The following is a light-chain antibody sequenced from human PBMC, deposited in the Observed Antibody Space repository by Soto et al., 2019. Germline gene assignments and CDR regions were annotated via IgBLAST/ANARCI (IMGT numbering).Light chain of an antibody. CDR2: DVS. Sequence: QSALTQPASVSGSPGQSITIPCTGTSSDVGGYNYVSWYQQHPGKAPKLMIYDVSNRPSGVSNRFSGSKSGNTASLTISGLQAEDEADYYCSSYTSSSTLVVFGGGTEVTVL. V-gene: IGLV2-14*01. J-gene: IGLJ2*01. CDR1: SSDVGGYNY. CDR3: SSYTSSSTLVV.